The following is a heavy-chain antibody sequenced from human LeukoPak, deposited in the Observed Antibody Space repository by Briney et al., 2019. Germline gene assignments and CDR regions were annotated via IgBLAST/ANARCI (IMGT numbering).Heavy chain of an antibody. Sequence: GRSLRLSCAASGFTFSSYAMHWVRQAPGKGLEWVAVISYDGSNKYYADSVKGRFTISRDNSKNTLYLQMDSLRAEDTGTYYCAKDNEDKYNSGDAAYYFDDWGQGTLVSVSS. D-gene: IGHD3-22*01. CDR1: GFTFSSYA. CDR2: ISYDGSNK. CDR3: AKDNEDKYNSGDAAYYFDD. J-gene: IGHJ4*02. V-gene: IGHV3-30-3*01.